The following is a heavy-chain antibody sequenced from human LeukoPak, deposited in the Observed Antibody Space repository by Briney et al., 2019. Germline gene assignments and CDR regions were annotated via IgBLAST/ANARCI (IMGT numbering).Heavy chain of an antibody. CDR3: ARDLDGDYGAFAMDV. Sequence: GGSLRLSCAASGFTVSSNYMSWVRQAPGKGLEWVSVIYSGGSTYYADSVKGRFTISRDNSKNTLYLQMNSLRADDTAVYYCARDLDGDYGAFAMDVWGKGTTVTVSS. CDR1: GFTVSSNY. D-gene: IGHD4-17*01. CDR2: IYSGGST. V-gene: IGHV3-66*02. J-gene: IGHJ6*04.